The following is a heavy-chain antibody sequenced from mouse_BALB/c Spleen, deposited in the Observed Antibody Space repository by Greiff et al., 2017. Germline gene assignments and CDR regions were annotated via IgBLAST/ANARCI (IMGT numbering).Heavy chain of an antibody. CDR1: GFSLTSYG. Sequence: VHLVESGPGLVAPSQSLSITCTVSGFSLTSYGVHWVRQPPGKGLEWLGVIWAGGSTNYNSALMSRLSISKDNSKSQVFLKMNSLQTDDTAMYYCARDGNYYGSSLDYWGQGTTLTVSS. J-gene: IGHJ2*01. V-gene: IGHV2-9*02. D-gene: IGHD1-1*01. CDR2: IWAGGST. CDR3: ARDGNYYGSSLDY.